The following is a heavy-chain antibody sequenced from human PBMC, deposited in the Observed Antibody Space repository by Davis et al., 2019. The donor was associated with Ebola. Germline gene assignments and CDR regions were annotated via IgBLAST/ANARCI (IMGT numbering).Heavy chain of an antibody. CDR1: GLTFSSYA. D-gene: IGHD3-10*01. V-gene: IGHV3-23*01. J-gene: IGHJ6*02. Sequence: GGSLRLSCAASGLTFSSYAMSWVRQAPGKGLEWVSSVSGSGGSTYYADSVKGRFTISRDNSKNTLYLQMNSLRAEDTAVYYCAKAGNPIVGGSGSYYGYYYYYGMDVWGQGTMVTVSS. CDR3: AKAGNPIVGGSGSYYGYYYYYGMDV. CDR2: VSGSGGST.